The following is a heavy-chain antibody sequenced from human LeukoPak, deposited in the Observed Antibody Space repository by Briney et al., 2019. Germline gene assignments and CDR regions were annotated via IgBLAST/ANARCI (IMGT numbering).Heavy chain of an antibody. Sequence: PGGSLRLSCAASGFKLNSYMLNWVRQAPGKGLEWVSSISSSSSYIYYADSVKGRFTISRDNAKNSLYLQMNSLRAEDTAVYYCAREDDYGGNSAAFDIWGQGTMVTVSS. J-gene: IGHJ3*02. CDR1: GFKLNSYM. CDR2: ISSSSSYI. V-gene: IGHV3-21*01. D-gene: IGHD4-23*01. CDR3: AREDDYGGNSAAFDI.